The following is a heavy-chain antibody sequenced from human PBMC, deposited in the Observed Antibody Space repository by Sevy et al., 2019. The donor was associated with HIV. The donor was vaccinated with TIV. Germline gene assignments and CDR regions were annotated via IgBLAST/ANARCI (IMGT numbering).Heavy chain of an antibody. D-gene: IGHD2-8*02. V-gene: IGHV3-21*04. J-gene: IGHJ4*02. CDR3: AREWCTRPHDY. CDR2: FSFGCGQI. CDR1: GFPFSKYS. Sequence: GGSLRLSCAASGFPFSKYSMSWIRQTPGKGLEWVATFSFGCGQINYADSVKGRFTISRDDSRNTFYLQMNSLRGDDTAIYYCAREWCTRPHDYWGQGTVVTVSS.